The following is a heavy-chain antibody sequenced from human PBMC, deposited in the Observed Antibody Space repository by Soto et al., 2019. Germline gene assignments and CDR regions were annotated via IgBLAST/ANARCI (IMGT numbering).Heavy chain of an antibody. Sequence: QVQLVQSGAEVKKPGSSVKVSCKASGGTFSSYAISWVRQAPGQGLEWMGGIIPISGTANYAQKFQGRVTITADESTSTAYMDLSSLRSEDTAVYYFARSQGSSTSLEIYYYYYYGMDVWGQGTTVTVSS. J-gene: IGHJ6*02. CDR3: ARSQGSSTSLEIYYYYYYGMDV. D-gene: IGHD2-2*01. CDR1: GGTFSSYA. CDR2: IIPISGTA. V-gene: IGHV1-69*01.